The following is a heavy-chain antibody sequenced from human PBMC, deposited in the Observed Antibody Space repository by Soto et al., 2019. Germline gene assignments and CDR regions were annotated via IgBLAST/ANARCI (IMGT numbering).Heavy chain of an antibody. V-gene: IGHV4-34*01. D-gene: IGHD6-13*01. CDR2: INHSGST. CDR3: VRAPTRPSSQKRITSGLDV. J-gene: IGHJ6*02. CDR1: GGSFSGYY. Sequence: SETLSLTCAVYGGSFSGYYWSWIRQPPGKGLEWIGEINHSGSTNYSPSLTSRLTISVDKSKNQFSLNLLSVTAADTAVYYCVRAPTRPSSQKRITSGLDVWGQGTTVTVSS.